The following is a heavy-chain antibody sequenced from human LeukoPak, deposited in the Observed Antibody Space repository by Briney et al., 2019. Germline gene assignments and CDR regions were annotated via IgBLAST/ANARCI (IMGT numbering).Heavy chain of an antibody. CDR3: ARRRGGSSEVDF. CDR1: GGSISRSNYY. V-gene: IGHV4-39*01. Sequence: PSETLSLTCAVSGGSISRSNYYWRWIRQPPGKGLEWIGNIHSSGSTYYNPSLKSRVTISVDTSKNQFSLELSSVTAADTAVYYCARRRGGSSEVDFWGQGTVVTVS. D-gene: IGHD6-6*01. CDR2: IHSSGST. J-gene: IGHJ4*02.